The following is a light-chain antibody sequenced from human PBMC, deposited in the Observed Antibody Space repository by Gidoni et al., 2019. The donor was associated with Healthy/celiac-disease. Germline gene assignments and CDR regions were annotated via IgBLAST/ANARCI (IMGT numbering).Light chain of an antibody. CDR2: AAS. Sequence: DIQMTQSPSSLSASVGDRVTITCRANQSISVYLNWYQQKPGKAPKLLISAASSLQSGVPSRFSCSGSGTDFTLTISSLQPEDFATYYCQQGYITPLTFGGGTKVEIK. V-gene: IGKV1-39*01. CDR1: QSISVY. CDR3: QQGYITPLT. J-gene: IGKJ4*01.